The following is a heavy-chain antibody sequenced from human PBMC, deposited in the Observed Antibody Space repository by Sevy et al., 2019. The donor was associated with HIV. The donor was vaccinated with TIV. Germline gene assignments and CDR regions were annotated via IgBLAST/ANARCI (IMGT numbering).Heavy chain of an antibody. CDR3: ARALADWGSFHYSS. J-gene: IGHJ4*02. Sequence: GGSLRLSCAASGFTFATYWMTWVRQAPGKGLEWVAYIKQDGTDKYYVDSVRGRFTISRDNGKNSLYLQMSSQRAEDTAVYFCARALADWGSFHYSSWGRGTLVTVSS. CDR1: GFTFATYW. D-gene: IGHD3-16*02. CDR2: IKQDGTDK. V-gene: IGHV3-7*01.